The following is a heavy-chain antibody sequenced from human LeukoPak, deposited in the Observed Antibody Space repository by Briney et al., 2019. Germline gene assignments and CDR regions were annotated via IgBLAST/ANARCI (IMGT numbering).Heavy chain of an antibody. D-gene: IGHD2-2*01. Sequence: GGSLRLSCAASRFTFSSYAMSWVRQAPGKGLEWVSAISGSGGSTYYADSVKGRFTISRDNSKNTLYLQMNSLRAEDTAVYYCAKDPLGYCSSTSCSGMDVWGQGTTVTVSS. CDR2: ISGSGGST. CDR1: RFTFSSYA. CDR3: AKDPLGYCSSTSCSGMDV. J-gene: IGHJ6*02. V-gene: IGHV3-23*01.